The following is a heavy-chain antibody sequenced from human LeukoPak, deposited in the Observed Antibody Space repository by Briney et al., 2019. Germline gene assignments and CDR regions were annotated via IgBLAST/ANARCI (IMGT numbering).Heavy chain of an antibody. CDR1: GFTVSSSY. D-gene: IGHD3-22*01. V-gene: IGHV3-66*02. Sequence: PGGSLRLSCTASGFTVSSSYMGWVRQAPGKGLEWVSVVYGDGTTYYPDSVEGRFTISRDNSQNTLYLQMDSLRAEDTAVYYCARLYDASAYGAFDIWGQGTMVTVSS. J-gene: IGHJ3*02. CDR3: ARLYDASAYGAFDI. CDR2: VYGDGTT.